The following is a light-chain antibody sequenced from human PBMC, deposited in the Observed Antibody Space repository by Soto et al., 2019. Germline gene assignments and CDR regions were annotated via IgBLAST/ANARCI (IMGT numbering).Light chain of an antibody. CDR2: DTF. J-gene: IGKJ5*01. Sequence: EIVLTQSPATLSLSPGERATLSCRASQSINNCFAWYQQKPGQAPRLLIYDTFSRAPGIPARFSGSGSGTAFSLTISSLEPEDFAVYYCQQCSNWPPITFGQGTRLEIK. CDR3: QQCSNWPPIT. V-gene: IGKV3-11*01. CDR1: QSINNC.